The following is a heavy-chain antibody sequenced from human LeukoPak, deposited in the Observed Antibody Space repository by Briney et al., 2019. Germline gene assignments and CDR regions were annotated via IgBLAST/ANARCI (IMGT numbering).Heavy chain of an antibody. CDR3: AREAITGHREFDY. V-gene: IGHV3-48*01. J-gene: IGHJ4*02. CDR1: GFTFSSYS. D-gene: IGHD1-20*01. Sequence: GGSLRLSCAASGFTFSSYSMNWVRQAPGKGLEWVSYISSGSLTIYYADSVKGRFTISRDNAKNSLYLHMNSLRAEDTAVYYCAREAITGHREFDYWGQGTLVTVSS. CDR2: ISSGSLTI.